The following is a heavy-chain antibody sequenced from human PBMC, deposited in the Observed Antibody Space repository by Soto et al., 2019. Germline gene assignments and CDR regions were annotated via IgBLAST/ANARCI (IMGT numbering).Heavy chain of an antibody. CDR3: ARDASGYYNNWFDP. Sequence: GGSLRLSCAASGFTFSSYSMNWVRQAPGKGLEWVSSISSSSSYIYYADSVKGRFTISRDNAKNSLYLQMNSLRAEETAVYYCARDASGYYNNWFDPWGQGTLVTVSS. V-gene: IGHV3-21*01. CDR1: GFTFSSYS. D-gene: IGHD3-22*01. J-gene: IGHJ5*02. CDR2: ISSSSSYI.